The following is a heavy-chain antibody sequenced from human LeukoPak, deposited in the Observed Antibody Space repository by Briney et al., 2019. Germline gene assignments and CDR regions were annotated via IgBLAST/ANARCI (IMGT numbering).Heavy chain of an antibody. CDR2: IIPVLGRA. J-gene: IGHJ4*02. Sequence: SSVKVSCKASGDTFSSYTISWVRQAPGQGLEWMGRIIPVLGRANYAQKFQGRVTITADKFTSTAYMELSSLRSEDTAVYYCATSSWTGGYSYQGDWGQGTLVTVSS. D-gene: IGHD5-18*01. CDR3: ATSSWTGGYSYQGD. CDR1: GDTFSSYT. V-gene: IGHV1-69*02.